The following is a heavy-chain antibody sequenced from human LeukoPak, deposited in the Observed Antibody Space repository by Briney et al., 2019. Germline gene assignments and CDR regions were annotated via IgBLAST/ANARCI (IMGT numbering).Heavy chain of an antibody. Sequence: GGSLRLSCAASGFTVSSNYMSWVRQAPGKGLEWVSVIYSGGSTYYSDSVTGRCTLSRDNSKNTLYLQMNSLRAEDTAVYYCARAERYDILTGYYRDYWGQGTLVTVSS. CDR1: GFTVSSNY. J-gene: IGHJ4*02. D-gene: IGHD3-9*01. CDR2: IYSGGST. V-gene: IGHV3-66*02. CDR3: ARAERYDILTGYYRDY.